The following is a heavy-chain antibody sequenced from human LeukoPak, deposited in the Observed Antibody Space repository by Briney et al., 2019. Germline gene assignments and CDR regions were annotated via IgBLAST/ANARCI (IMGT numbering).Heavy chain of an antibody. J-gene: IGHJ4*02. D-gene: IGHD1-20*01. CDR3: AHASDGITAWSHN. CDR2: MYGNDDK. CDR1: GVSLITNTGA. Sequence: SGPTVVNPTRTLTLTCTFSGVSLITNTGAVAWIRQPPGKALEWLALMYGNDDKRYSTYLKSRLTITKDTSKNQVVLTMTNMAPVDTATYYCAHASDGITAWSHNWGQGTLVTVSS. V-gene: IGHV2-5*01.